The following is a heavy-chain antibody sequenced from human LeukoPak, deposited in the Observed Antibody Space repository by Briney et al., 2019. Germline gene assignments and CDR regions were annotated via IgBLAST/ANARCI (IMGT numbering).Heavy chain of an antibody. V-gene: IGHV3-53*01. Sequence: PGGSLRLSCAASGFTVSSNYMSWVRQAPGKGLEWVSVIYSGGSTYYADSVKGRFTISRDNSKNTLYLRMNSLRAEDTAVYYCATTVTRDYYYYGMDVWDQGTTVTVSS. CDR2: IYSGGST. J-gene: IGHJ6*02. CDR1: GFTVSSNY. CDR3: ATTVTRDYYYYGMDV. D-gene: IGHD4-17*01.